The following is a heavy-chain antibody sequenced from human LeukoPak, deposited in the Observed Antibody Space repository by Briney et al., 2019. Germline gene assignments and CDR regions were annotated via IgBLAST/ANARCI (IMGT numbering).Heavy chain of an antibody. CDR2: ITGIGDTT. V-gene: IGHV3-23*01. Sequence: GGSLRLSCAVSGFTFSSYALSWVRQAPGKGLEWVSAITGIGDTTTHADSVKGRFTIFRDDYKNTLYLQVNGLRADDTAVYYCARGLGSADYWGQGTLVTVSS. CDR1: GFTFSSYA. J-gene: IGHJ4*02. D-gene: IGHD3-10*01. CDR3: ARGLGSADY.